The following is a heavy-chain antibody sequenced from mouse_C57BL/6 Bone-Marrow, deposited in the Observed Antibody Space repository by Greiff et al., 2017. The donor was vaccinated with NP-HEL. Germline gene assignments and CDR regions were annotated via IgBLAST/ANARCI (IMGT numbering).Heavy chain of an antibody. D-gene: IGHD1-1*01. Sequence: DVHLVESGAELVRPGASVKLSCTASGFNIKDDYMHWVKQRPEQGLEWIGWIDPENGDTEYASKFQGKATITADTSSNTAYLQLSSLTSEDTAVYYCTTDYGSSYGYYFDYWGQGTTLTVSS. V-gene: IGHV14-4*01. CDR2: IDPENGDT. CDR1: GFNIKDDY. CDR3: TTDYGSSYGYYFDY. J-gene: IGHJ2*01.